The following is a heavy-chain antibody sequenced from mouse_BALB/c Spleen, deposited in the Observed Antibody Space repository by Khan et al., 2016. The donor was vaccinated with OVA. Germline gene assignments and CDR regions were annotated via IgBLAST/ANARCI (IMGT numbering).Heavy chain of an antibody. J-gene: IGHJ2*01. Sequence: VQLKESGPELVKPGASVKISCKASGYSFTGYFMHWVMQSHGKSLEWIGRINPHIGETFYNQKFKGKATLTVDESSSTAHMELRSLASEDAAVYYCARSYGGDLDYWGKGTTLTVSS. CDR1: GYSFTGYF. CDR2: INPHIGET. CDR3: ARSYGGDLDY. D-gene: IGHD1-1*02. V-gene: IGHV1-20*02.